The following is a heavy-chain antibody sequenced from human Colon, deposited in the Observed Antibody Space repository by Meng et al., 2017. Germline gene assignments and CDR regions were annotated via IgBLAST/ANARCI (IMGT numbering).Heavy chain of an antibody. V-gene: IGHV4-31*03. CDR2: MHYSGIA. CDR1: GASISSEAFY. CDR3: ARYRYDSSSYSNFFDP. D-gene: IGHD3-22*01. Sequence: QGPLQESGPGLVKPSQTLSLTCIVSGASISSEAFYWGWIRQHPGKGLEWIGYMHYSGIANYNPSLNSRIAISVDTSKNHFSLKLSSVTAADTAVYYCARYRYDSSSYSNFFDPWGRGTLVTVSS. J-gene: IGHJ5*02.